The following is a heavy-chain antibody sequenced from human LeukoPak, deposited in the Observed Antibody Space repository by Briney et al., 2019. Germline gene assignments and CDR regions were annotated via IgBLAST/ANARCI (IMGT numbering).Heavy chain of an antibody. Sequence: GSLILSCAASGFTFSSYAMHWVRQAPGKGLEWVAVISYDGSNKYYADSVKGRFTISRDNSKNTLYLQMNSLRAEDTAMYYCARDFDDSSGYYFDYWGQGTLVTVSS. J-gene: IGHJ4*02. CDR3: ARDFDDSSGYYFDY. CDR2: ISYDGSNK. CDR1: GFTFSSYA. D-gene: IGHD3-22*01. V-gene: IGHV3-30-3*01.